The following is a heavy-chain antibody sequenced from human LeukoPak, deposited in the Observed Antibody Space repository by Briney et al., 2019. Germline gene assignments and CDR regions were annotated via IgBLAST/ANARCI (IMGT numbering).Heavy chain of an antibody. J-gene: IGHJ4*02. Sequence: GGSVRLSCDASGFQFSRYWMSLVRQAPGKGPEWVANINQDGSAAFYVDSVKGRVTISRDNAKNSLYLQMYSLRAEDTAVYYCARSIDCWGQGTLVTVSS. CDR1: GFQFSRYW. CDR3: ARSIDC. V-gene: IGHV3-7*01. CDR2: INQDGSAA.